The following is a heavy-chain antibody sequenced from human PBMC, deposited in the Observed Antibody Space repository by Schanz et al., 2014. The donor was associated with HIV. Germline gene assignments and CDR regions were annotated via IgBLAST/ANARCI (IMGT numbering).Heavy chain of an antibody. CDR3: ARGGYYRGVGDYYVTTFDY. J-gene: IGHJ3*01. V-gene: IGHV1-69*01. CDR1: GGTFSNYA. D-gene: IGHD2-21*01. CDR2: IIPIFGTT. Sequence: QVQLVQSGAEVKKPGSSVTVSCKASGGTFSNYAINWVRQAPGQGLEWMGGIIPIFGTTNYAQKFQGRVTITADESTSTAYMELSSLRSDDTAVYYCARGGYYRGVGDYYVTTFDYWGRGTKVTVSS.